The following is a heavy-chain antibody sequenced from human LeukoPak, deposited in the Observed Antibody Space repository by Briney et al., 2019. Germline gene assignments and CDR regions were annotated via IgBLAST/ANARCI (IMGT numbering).Heavy chain of an antibody. V-gene: IGHV4-39*07. CDR2: IYYSGST. Sequence: SETLSLTCTVSGGSISSSSYYWGWIRQPPGKGLEWIGSIYYSGSTYYNPSLKSRVTISVDTSKNQFSLKLSSVTAADTAVYYCARGGSGYCSSTSCFPFDYWGQGTLVTVSS. D-gene: IGHD2-2*01. J-gene: IGHJ4*02. CDR3: ARGGSGYCSSTSCFPFDY. CDR1: GGSISSSSYY.